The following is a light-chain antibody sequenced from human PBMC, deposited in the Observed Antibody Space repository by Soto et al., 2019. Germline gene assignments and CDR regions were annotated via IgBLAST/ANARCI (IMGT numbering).Light chain of an antibody. CDR2: ENN. V-gene: IGLV1-51*02. Sequence: QSVLTQPPSVSVAPGQKVTISCSGSSSNIGEKYVSWYQQPPGTAPKLLIYENNKRPSGIPDRFSGSKSGTSATLGITGLQTGDEADYYCGTWDSSLSAGFYVFGTGTKVTVL. CDR3: GTWDSSLSAGFYV. CDR1: SSNIGEKY. J-gene: IGLJ1*01.